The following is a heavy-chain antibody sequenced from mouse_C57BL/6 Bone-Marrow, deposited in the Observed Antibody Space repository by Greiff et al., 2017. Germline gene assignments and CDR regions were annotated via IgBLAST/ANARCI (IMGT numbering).Heavy chain of an antibody. V-gene: IGHV2-4*01. D-gene: IGHD1-1*02. CDR1: GFSLTSYG. Sequence: VQLQQSGPGLVPPSQSLSITCTVSGFSLTSYGVHWVRQPPGKGLEWLGVIWSGGSTDYNAAFISSLSICKDNSKSQVFFKMNSLQADDTAIYYCAKNGAGFAYWGQGTLVTVSA. CDR3: AKNGAGFAY. CDR2: IWSGGST. J-gene: IGHJ3*01.